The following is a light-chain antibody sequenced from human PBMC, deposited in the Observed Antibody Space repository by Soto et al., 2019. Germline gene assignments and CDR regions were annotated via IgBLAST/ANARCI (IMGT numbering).Light chain of an antibody. CDR1: QSVSSY. CDR3: QQRSNWPLT. J-gene: IGKJ4*01. CDR2: DAS. Sequence: EIVLTQSPATLSLSPGERATLSCRASQSVSSYLAWYQQKPGQAPRLLIYDASNSATGIPARFSGSGSVTDFTLTISSLEPEDFPVYYCQQRSNWPLTFGGGTKVEIK. V-gene: IGKV3-11*01.